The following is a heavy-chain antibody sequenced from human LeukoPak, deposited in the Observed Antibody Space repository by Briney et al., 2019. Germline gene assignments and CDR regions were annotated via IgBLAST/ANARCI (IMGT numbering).Heavy chain of an antibody. V-gene: IGHV4-38-2*02. CDR2: IYYSGST. J-gene: IGHJ4*02. D-gene: IGHD3-10*01. CDR1: GYSISSGYY. CDR3: ASSGGVSGSGSYYTFDY. Sequence: SETLSLTCTVSGYSISSGYYWGWIRQPPGKGLEWIGSIYYSGSTYYNPSLKSRVTISVDTSKNQFSLKLSSVTAADTAVYYCASSGGVSGSGSYYTFDYWGQGTLVTVSS.